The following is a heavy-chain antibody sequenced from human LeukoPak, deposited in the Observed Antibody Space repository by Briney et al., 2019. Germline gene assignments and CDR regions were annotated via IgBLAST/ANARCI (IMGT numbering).Heavy chain of an antibody. V-gene: IGHV4-34*01. D-gene: IGHD2-2*02. CDR1: GGSFSGYY. J-gene: IGHJ4*02. CDR2: INHSGST. CDR3: ARRSCSSTSCYKHFGY. Sequence: SETLSLTCAVYGGSFSGYYWSWIRQPPGKGLEWIGEINHSGSTNYNPSLKSRVTISVDTSKNQFSLKLSSVTAADTAVYYCARRSCSSTSCYKHFGYWGQGTLVTVSS.